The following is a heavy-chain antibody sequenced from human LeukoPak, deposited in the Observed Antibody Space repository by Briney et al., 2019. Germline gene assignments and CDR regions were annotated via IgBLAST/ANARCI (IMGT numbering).Heavy chain of an antibody. CDR1: GGSVSSYY. V-gene: IGHV4-59*08. D-gene: IGHD6-6*01. J-gene: IGHJ4*02. CDR3: ARHFAYSSSSYFDY. CDR2: VYYTGST. Sequence: SETLSLTCSVSGGSVSSYYWSWIRQPPGKGLEWIGYVYYTGSTNYNPSLKSRVTMFEDKSKNQFSPRLYSVTVADTAVYYCARHFAYSSSSYFDYWGQGSLATVSS.